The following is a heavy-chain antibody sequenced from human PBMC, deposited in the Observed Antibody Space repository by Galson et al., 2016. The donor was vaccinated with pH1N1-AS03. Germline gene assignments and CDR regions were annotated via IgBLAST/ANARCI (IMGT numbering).Heavy chain of an antibody. CDR1: GGTFINYA. Sequence: SVKVSCKASGGTFINYAISWVRQAPGQRLEWVGGIIAIFGTANYAQKFQGRVTITADESTSTAYMEVNSLRSEDTAVYYCARDLVLRFLERSPYDYNAMDVWDQGTTVTVSS. J-gene: IGHJ6*02. CDR2: IIAIFGTA. CDR3: ARDLVLRFLERSPYDYNAMDV. D-gene: IGHD3-3*01. V-gene: IGHV1-69*13.